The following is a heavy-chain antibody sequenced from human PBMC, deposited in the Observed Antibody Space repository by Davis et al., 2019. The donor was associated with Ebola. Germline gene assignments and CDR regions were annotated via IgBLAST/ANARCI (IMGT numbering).Heavy chain of an antibody. CDR1: GYSFTTYW. V-gene: IGHV5-51*01. D-gene: IGHD6-13*01. CDR3: ARAAVPYYYYGMDV. CDR2: IYPADSDT. J-gene: IGHJ6*02. Sequence: GESLKISCQGSGYSFTTYWLGWVRQMPGKGLEWMGIIYPADSDTRYSPSFQGQVTISADKSISTAYLQWSTLKASDTAVYYCARAAVPYYYYGMDVWGQGTTVTVSS.